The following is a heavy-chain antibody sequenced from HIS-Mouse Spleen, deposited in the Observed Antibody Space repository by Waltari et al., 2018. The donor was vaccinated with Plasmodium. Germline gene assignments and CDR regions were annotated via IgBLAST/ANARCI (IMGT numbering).Heavy chain of an antibody. V-gene: IGHV2-70*15. CDR1: VFSLSTSGLC. D-gene: IGHD6-6*01. CDR2: IDWDDDK. CDR3: ARTTYSSSSAKYYYYGMDV. Sequence: QVTLRESGPALVKPTQTLTLTCPFSVFSLSTSGLCVRWIRQPPGKALEWLARIDWDDDKYYSTSLKTRLTISKDTSKNQVVLTMTNMDPVDTATYYCARTTYSSSSAKYYYYGMDVWGQGTTVTVSS. J-gene: IGHJ6*02.